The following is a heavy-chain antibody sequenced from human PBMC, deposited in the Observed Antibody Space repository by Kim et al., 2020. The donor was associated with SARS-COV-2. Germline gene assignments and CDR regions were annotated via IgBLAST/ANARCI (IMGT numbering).Heavy chain of an antibody. CDR1: GFTFSSYA. J-gene: IGHJ6*02. CDR3: AKMPEYSSGWYYYYGMDV. Sequence: GGSLRLSCAASGFTFSSYAMSWVRQAPGKGLEWVSAISGSGGSTYYADSVKGRFTISRDNSKNTLYLQMNSLRAEDTAVYYCAKMPEYSSGWYYYYGMDVWGQGTTVTVSS. CDR2: ISGSGGST. D-gene: IGHD6-19*01. V-gene: IGHV3-23*01.